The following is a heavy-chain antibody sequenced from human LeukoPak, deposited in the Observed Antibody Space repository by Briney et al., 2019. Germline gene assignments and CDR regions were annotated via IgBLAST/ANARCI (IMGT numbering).Heavy chain of an antibody. D-gene: IGHD2-2*01. CDR1: GYTFTGYY. CDR2: INPNSGGT. J-gene: IGHJ5*02. V-gene: IGHV1-2*02. Sequence: ASVKVSCKASGYTFTGYYMHWVRQAPGQGLEWMGWINPNSGGTNYAQKFQGRVTMTRDTSISTAYRELSRLRSDDTAVYYCARERSSSRFCSSTSCYGSLWFDPWGQGTLVTVSS. CDR3: ARERSSSRFCSSTSCYGSLWFDP.